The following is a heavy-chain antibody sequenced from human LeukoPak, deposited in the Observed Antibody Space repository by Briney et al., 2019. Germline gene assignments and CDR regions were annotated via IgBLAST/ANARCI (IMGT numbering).Heavy chain of an antibody. CDR2: IYSGGST. J-gene: IGHJ4*02. CDR1: GFTVSSNY. CDR3: AKDGARYLLTYYFEY. V-gene: IGHV3-53*05. Sequence: GGSLRLSCAASGFTVSSNYMSWVRQAPGKGLEWVSVIYSGGSTYYADSVKGRFTISRDNSKNTLYLQMNSLRDEDTAVYYCAKDGARYLLTYYFEYWGQGTLVTVSS. D-gene: IGHD3-9*01.